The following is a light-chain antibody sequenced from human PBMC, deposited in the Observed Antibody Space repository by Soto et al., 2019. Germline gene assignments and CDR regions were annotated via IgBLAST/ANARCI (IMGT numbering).Light chain of an antibody. Sequence: EIVMTQSPATLSVSPGERATLSCRASQSVSSNLAWYQQKPGQAPRLLIYGASIRATGIPDRFSGSGSGTDFTLTISKLEPEDFAVYYCQQYGSSPATFGQGTKVDIK. CDR1: QSVSSN. V-gene: IGKV3-20*01. CDR3: QQYGSSPAT. CDR2: GAS. J-gene: IGKJ1*01.